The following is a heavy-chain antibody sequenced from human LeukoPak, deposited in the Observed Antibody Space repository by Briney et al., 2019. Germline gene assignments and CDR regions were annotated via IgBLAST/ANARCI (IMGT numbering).Heavy chain of an antibody. J-gene: IGHJ4*02. V-gene: IGHV4-59*11. Sequence: SETLSLTCTVSGGSISSHYWSWMRQPPGKGREGIGYIYYSGSTNYNPSLKSRVTISVDTSKNQFSLKLSSVTAADTAVYYCAREEYQLLVFDYWGQGTLVTVSS. CDR2: IYYSGST. D-gene: IGHD2-2*01. CDR3: AREEYQLLVFDY. CDR1: GGSISSHY.